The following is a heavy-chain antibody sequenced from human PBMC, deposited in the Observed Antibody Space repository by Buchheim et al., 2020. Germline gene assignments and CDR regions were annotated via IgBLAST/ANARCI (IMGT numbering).Heavy chain of an antibody. CDR3: AKIRQDDYVWGSYRYSGELDY. J-gene: IGHJ4*02. CDR2: ISGSGGST. D-gene: IGHD3-16*02. Sequence: EVQLLESGGGLVQPGGSLRLSCAASGFTFSSYAMSWVREAPGKGLEWVSAISGSGGSTYYADCVKGRFTISRDNSKNTLYLQMNSLRAEDTAVYYCAKIRQDDYVWGSYRYSGELDYWGQGTL. V-gene: IGHV3-23*01. CDR1: GFTFSSYA.